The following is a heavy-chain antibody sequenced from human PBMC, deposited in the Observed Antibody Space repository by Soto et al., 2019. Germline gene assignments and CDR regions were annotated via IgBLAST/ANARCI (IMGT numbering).Heavy chain of an antibody. Sequence: LCGGSISSGGYSWSWIRQPPGKGLEWIGYIYHSGSTYYNPSLKSRVTISVDRSKNQFSLKLSSVTAADTAVYYCARGHSSGWRRYDYWGQGTLVTVSS. J-gene: IGHJ4*02. V-gene: IGHV4-30-2*01. D-gene: IGHD6-19*01. CDR3: ARGHSSGWRRYDY. CDR2: IYHSGST. CDR1: GGSISSGGYS.